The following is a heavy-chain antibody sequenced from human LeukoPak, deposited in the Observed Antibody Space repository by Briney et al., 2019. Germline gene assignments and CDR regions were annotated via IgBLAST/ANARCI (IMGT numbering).Heavy chain of an antibody. J-gene: IGHJ4*02. CDR3: ARGPSSNWSGLDF. CDR1: GFSFSGHW. Sequence: GGSLRLSCAASGFSFSGHWMHWARHLPGKGLVWVSRISPTGSTTSYADSVKGRFTVSRDNAKNTLYLQVNNLRAEDTAVYYCARGPSSNWSGLDFWGQGTLLTVSS. D-gene: IGHD6-13*01. V-gene: IGHV3-74*01. CDR2: ISPTGSTT.